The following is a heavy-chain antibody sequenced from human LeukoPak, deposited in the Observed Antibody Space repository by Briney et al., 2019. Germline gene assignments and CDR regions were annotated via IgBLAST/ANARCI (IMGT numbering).Heavy chain of an antibody. CDR1: GGTFSSYA. J-gene: IGHJ5*02. D-gene: IGHD3-10*01. CDR3: ARVLLVRGVAINWFDP. Sequence: SVKVSCKASGGTFSSYAISWVRQAPGQGLEWMGGIIPIFGTANYAQKFQGRVTITTDESTSTAYMELSSLRSEDTAVYYCARVLLVRGVAINWFDPWGQGTLVTVSS. V-gene: IGHV1-69*05. CDR2: IIPIFGTA.